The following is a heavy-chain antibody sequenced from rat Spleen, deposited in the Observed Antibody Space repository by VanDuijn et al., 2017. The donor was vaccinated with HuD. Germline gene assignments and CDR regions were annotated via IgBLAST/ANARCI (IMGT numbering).Heavy chain of an antibody. CDR3: ATYYSGDY. CDR2: ISPSGGST. Sequence: VQLKESGPGLVQPSQTLSLTCTVSGFSLTNYGMHWIRQAPTKGLEWVASISPSGGSTFYRDSVKGRFTISRDIAKSTLYLQMDSLRSEDTATYYCATYYSGDYWGQGVMVTVSS. V-gene: IGHV5-19*01. CDR1: GFSLTNYG. D-gene: IGHD1-1*01. J-gene: IGHJ2*01.